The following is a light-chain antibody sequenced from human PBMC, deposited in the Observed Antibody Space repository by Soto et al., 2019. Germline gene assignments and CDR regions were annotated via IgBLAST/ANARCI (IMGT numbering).Light chain of an antibody. J-gene: IGKJ3*01. CDR2: WAS. Sequence: DIVMTQSPDSLAVSLGERATINCKSSQSVLYRSNGENHLAWYQQKPGQPPKLLIYWASTRESGVPDRFSGSGSGTDFTLTISSLQAEDVAVYYCQQYRSVPLTFGPGTKVDIK. CDR1: QSVLYRSNGENH. V-gene: IGKV4-1*01. CDR3: QQYRSVPLT.